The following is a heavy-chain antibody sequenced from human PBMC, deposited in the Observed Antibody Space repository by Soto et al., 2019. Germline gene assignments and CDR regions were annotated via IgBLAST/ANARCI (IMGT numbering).Heavy chain of an antibody. V-gene: IGHV1-8*01. CDR2: MNPNSGNT. D-gene: IGHD3-3*01. Sequence: QVQLVQSGAEVKKPAASVKVSCKASGYTFTSYDINWVRQATGQGPEWMGWMNPNSGNTGYAQKFQGRVTMTRSTSISTAYMELSSLRSDDTAVYYCARAPREWGFDYWGPGTLVTVSS. CDR1: GYTFTSYD. J-gene: IGHJ4*02. CDR3: ARAPREWGFDY.